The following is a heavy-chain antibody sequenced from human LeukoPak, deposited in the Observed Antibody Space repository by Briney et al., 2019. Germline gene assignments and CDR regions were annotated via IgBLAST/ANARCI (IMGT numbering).Heavy chain of an antibody. J-gene: IGHJ3*02. D-gene: IGHD1-26*01. V-gene: IGHV1-2*02. CDR2: INPNSGGT. CDR1: GYTFTSYY. Sequence: ASVKVSCKASGYTFTSYYMHWVRQAPGQGLEWMGWINPNSGGTNYAQKFQGRVTMTRDTSISTAYMELSRLRSDDTAVYYCARVMGSGSYYDAFDIWGQGTMVTVSS. CDR3: ARVMGSGSYYDAFDI.